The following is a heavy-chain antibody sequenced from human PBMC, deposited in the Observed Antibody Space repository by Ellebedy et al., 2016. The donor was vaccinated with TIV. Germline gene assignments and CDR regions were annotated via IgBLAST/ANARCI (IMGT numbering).Heavy chain of an antibody. Sequence: ASVKVSCXASGYTFTSYGISWVRQAPGQGLEYMGWINSYTGNTNYAQKFQGRVILTIDTSSGTAYMDLRTLMSDDTATYYCARDRQTGSGCYGGDYWGRGTLVTVSS. V-gene: IGHV1-18*01. D-gene: IGHD6-19*01. CDR3: ARDRQTGSGCYGGDY. J-gene: IGHJ4*02. CDR2: INSYTGNT. CDR1: GYTFTSYG.